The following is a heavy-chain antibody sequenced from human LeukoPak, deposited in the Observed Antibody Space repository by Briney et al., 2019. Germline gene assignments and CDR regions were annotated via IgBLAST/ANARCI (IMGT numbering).Heavy chain of an antibody. CDR1: GYSISTGYY. V-gene: IGHV4-38-2*02. CDR3: ARDGVAATPHYYYYMDV. Sequence: SETLSLTCTVSGYSISTGYYWDWIRQPPGKGLEWIGTFYHGGSTYYNPSLKSRVTISVDTSKNQFSLNLTSVTAADTAVYYCARDGVAATPHYYYYMDVWGKGTTVTVSS. CDR2: FYHGGST. J-gene: IGHJ6*03. D-gene: IGHD2-15*01.